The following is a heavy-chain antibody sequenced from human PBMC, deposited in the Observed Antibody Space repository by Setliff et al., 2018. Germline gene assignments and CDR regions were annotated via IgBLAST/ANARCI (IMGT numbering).Heavy chain of an antibody. Sequence: SETLSLTCDVSGGSVSSSSWWTWVRQPPGKGLEWIGQICHGGNTRYNPSLKSRLTMSIDKSKNQVSLELSSVTTADTAVYYCGRTMTYYYLCMDVWGNGTTVTVSS. CDR2: ICHGGNT. CDR1: GGSVSSSSW. V-gene: IGHV4-4*02. CDR3: GRTMTYYYLCMDV. J-gene: IGHJ6*03.